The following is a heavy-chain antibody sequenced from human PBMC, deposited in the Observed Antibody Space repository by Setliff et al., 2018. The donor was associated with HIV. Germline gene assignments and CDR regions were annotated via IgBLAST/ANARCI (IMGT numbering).Heavy chain of an antibody. CDR3: AKFYCPHGVCYGFDI. Sequence: SETLSLTCTVSGGSMTNYWSWIRRPPGKGLEFIGHIHTSGSTIYNPSLKSRLTITIDTSRNQFSLKLTSVTAADTAVYYCAKFYCPHGVCYGFDIWGQGTMVTVSS. J-gene: IGHJ3*02. CDR2: IHTSGST. D-gene: IGHD2-8*01. CDR1: GGSMTNY. V-gene: IGHV4-4*09.